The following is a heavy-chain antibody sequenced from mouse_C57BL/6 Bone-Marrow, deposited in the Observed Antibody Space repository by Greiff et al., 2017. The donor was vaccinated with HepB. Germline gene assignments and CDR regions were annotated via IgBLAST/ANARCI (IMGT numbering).Heavy chain of an antibody. J-gene: IGHJ2*01. CDR1: GYSITSGYY. D-gene: IGHD2-4*01. CDR2: ISYDGSN. Sequence: EVKLQESGPGLVKPSQSLSLTCSVTGYSITSGYYWNWIRQFPGNKLEWMGYISYDGSNNYNPSLKNRISITRDTSKNQFFLKLNSVTTEDTATYYCARGSTMITTYFDYWGQGTTLTVSS. V-gene: IGHV3-6*01. CDR3: ARGSTMITTYFDY.